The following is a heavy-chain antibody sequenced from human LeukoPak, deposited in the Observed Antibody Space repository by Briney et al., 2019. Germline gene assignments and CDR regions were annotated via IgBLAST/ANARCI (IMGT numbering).Heavy chain of an antibody. CDR2: ISGGADAT. V-gene: IGHV3-23*01. Sequence: GGSLRLSCVASGFTFNRYAMSWVRQAPGKGLEWVSAISGGADATYYADSVKGRFTISRDNSKNTLYLQMNSLRAEDTAVYYCAKDFRWQLGGHDAFDIWGQGTMVTVSS. CDR1: GFTFNRYA. J-gene: IGHJ3*02. CDR3: AKDFRWQLGGHDAFDI. D-gene: IGHD4-23*01.